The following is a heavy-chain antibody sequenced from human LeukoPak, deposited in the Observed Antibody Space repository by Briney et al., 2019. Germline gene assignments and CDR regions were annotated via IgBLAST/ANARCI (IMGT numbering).Heavy chain of an antibody. J-gene: IGHJ4*02. CDR2: ISSSGSTI. D-gene: IGHD3-10*01. CDR3: ARDIYGSGPPVGDAIDY. CDR1: GFTFDDHG. V-gene: IGHV3-11*04. Sequence: GGSLRLSCAASGFTFDDHGMSWIRQAPGRGLEWVSYISSSGSTIYYADSVKGRFTISRDNAKNSLYLQVNSLRAEDTAVYYCARDIYGSGPPVGDAIDYWGQGTLVTVSS.